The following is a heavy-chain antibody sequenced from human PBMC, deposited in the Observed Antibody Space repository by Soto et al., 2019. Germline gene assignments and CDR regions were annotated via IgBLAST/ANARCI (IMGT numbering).Heavy chain of an antibody. Sequence: QITLKESGPTLVKPTQTLTLTCTFSGFSLSTSGVGVAWIRQPPGKALEWLALIYWDDDKRYRPSLETRLTITKDTSKNQVVLTMTNVVSVDTATYYCAYLPCSGGSCYWFSYSGMDVWGQGTTVIVSS. D-gene: IGHD2-15*01. CDR3: AYLPCSGGSCYWFSYSGMDV. V-gene: IGHV2-5*02. J-gene: IGHJ6*02. CDR2: IYWDDDK. CDR1: GFSLSTSGVG.